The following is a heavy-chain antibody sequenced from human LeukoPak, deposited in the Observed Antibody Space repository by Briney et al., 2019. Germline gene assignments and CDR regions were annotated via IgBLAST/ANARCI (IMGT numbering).Heavy chain of an antibody. CDR2: FDPEDGET. Sequence: ASVTVSYTVSGYTLTELSMHWVRQAPGKGLEWMGGFDPEDGETIYAQKFQGRVTMTEDTSTDTAYMELSSLRSEDTAVYYCATALSSGSYFDYFDYWGQGTLVTVSS. D-gene: IGHD1-26*01. J-gene: IGHJ4*02. CDR3: ATALSSGSYFDYFDY. CDR1: GYTLTELS. V-gene: IGHV1-24*01.